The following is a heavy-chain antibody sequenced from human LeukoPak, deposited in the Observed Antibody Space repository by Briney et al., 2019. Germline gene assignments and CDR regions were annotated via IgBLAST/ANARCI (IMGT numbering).Heavy chain of an antibody. CDR3: TRVNYYGSGSYYNVARYFDY. CDR2: IRSEAYGGTT. Sequence: GGSLRLSCTASGFTFGDYAMSGVRQAPGKGLEGVGIIRSEAYGGTTEYAASLKGRFTISTNDSKSIAYLQMNRPKTEDTAVYYCTRVNYYGSGSYYNVARYFDYWGQGTLVTVSS. V-gene: IGHV3-49*04. J-gene: IGHJ4*02. CDR1: GFTFGDYA. D-gene: IGHD3-10*01.